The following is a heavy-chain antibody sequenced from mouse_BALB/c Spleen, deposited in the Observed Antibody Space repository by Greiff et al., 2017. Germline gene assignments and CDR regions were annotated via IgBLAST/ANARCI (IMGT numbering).Heavy chain of an antibody. CDR1: GFTFSSYT. D-gene: IGHD2-3*01. Sequence: EVQGVESGGGLVKPGGSLKLSCAASGFTFSSYTMSWVRQTPEKRLEWVATISSGGGNTYYPDSVKGRFTISRDNAKNNLYLQMSSLRSEDTALYYCARLADGLWYFDVWGAGTTVTVSS. V-gene: IGHV5-9*03. CDR2: ISSGGGNT. CDR3: ARLADGLWYFDV. J-gene: IGHJ1*01.